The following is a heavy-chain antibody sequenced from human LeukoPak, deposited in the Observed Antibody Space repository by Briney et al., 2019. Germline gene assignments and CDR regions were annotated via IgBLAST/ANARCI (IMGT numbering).Heavy chain of an antibody. Sequence: GRSLRLSCTTSGFIFGDYAMSWVRQAPGEGLEWVGFIRSKAYGGTTEYAASVKGRFTISRDDSKNIAYLQMNSLKTEDTAVYYCARGPYNNVVNLDSWGQGTLVTVSS. CDR1: GFIFGDYA. V-gene: IGHV3-49*04. CDR2: IRSKAYGGTT. J-gene: IGHJ4*02. CDR3: ARGPYNNVVNLDS. D-gene: IGHD4-11*01.